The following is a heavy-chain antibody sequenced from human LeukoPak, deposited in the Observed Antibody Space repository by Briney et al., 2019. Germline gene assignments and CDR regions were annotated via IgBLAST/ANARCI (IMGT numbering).Heavy chain of an antibody. CDR1: GYTFTSYG. D-gene: IGHD2-15*01. V-gene: IGHV1-18*01. J-gene: IGHJ4*02. Sequence: ASVKVSCKASGYTFTSYGISWVRQAPGQGLEWMGWISAYNGNTNYAQKLQGRVTMTTDTSTSTAYMELTNLRSDDTAVYYCTRERPILVVVAATDLDYWGQGTLVTVSS. CDR3: TRERPILVVVAATDLDY. CDR2: ISAYNGNT.